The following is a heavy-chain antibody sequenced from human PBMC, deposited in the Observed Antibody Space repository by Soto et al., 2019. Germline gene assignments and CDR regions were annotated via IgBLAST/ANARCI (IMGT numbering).Heavy chain of an antibody. J-gene: IGHJ4*02. D-gene: IGHD3-3*01. V-gene: IGHV1-46*01. Sequence: QVQLVQSGAEVMKPGASVKISCNTSGYTFTNNYINWVRQAPGQGLAWVGLINPNGASTTYAQTFQGRVTMTRDTSTSTVYMELSSLRSDDTAVYYCARVYGLVKHDDFWSGYYDYWGQGTLVTVSS. CDR3: ARVYGLVKHDDFWSGYYDY. CDR1: GYTFTNNY. CDR2: INPNGAST.